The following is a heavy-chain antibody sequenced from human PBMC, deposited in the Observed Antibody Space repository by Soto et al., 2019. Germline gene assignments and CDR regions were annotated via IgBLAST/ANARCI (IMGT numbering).Heavy chain of an antibody. Sequence: QVQLVESGGGVVQPGRSLRLSCAASGFTFSSYGMHWVRQAPGKGLGWVAVISYDGSNKYYADSVKGRFTISRDNSKNTLYLQMNSLRAEDTAVYYCAKDRGGYYPIDYWGQGTLVTVSS. CDR1: GFTFSSYG. J-gene: IGHJ4*02. D-gene: IGHD3-22*01. CDR3: AKDRGGYYPIDY. CDR2: ISYDGSNK. V-gene: IGHV3-30*18.